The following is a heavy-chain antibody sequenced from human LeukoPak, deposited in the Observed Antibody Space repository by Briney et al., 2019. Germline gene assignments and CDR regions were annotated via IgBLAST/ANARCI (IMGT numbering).Heavy chain of an antibody. Sequence: ASVNVSCKASGYTFTIYGISWLRQSPGQGLEWMGGINAYNGNTNYAQKLQGRVTMTTDTSTSTAYMELRSLRSDDTAVYYCARTRDTPPLYYYDSSGYFDYWGQGTLVTVSS. J-gene: IGHJ4*02. D-gene: IGHD3-22*01. CDR2: INAYNGNT. V-gene: IGHV1-18*01. CDR3: ARTRDTPPLYYYDSSGYFDY. CDR1: GYTFTIYG.